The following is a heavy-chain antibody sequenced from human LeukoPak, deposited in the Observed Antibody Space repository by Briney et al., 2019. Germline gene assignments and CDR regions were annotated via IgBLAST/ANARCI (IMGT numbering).Heavy chain of an antibody. V-gene: IGHV4-34*01. Sequence: SETLSLTCAVYGGSFSGYYWSWTRQPPGKGLEWIGEINHSGSTNYNPSLKSRVTISVDTSKNQFSLKLSSVTAEDTAVYYCARDPAWGAIDYWGQGTLVTVSS. CDR2: INHSGST. CDR1: GGSFSGYY. D-gene: IGHD7-27*01. CDR3: ARDPAWGAIDY. J-gene: IGHJ4*02.